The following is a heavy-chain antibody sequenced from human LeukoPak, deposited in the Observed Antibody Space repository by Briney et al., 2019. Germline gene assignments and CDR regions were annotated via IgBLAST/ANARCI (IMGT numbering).Heavy chain of an antibody. CDR3: ARGENYYFHTDV. CDR2: ISYDGSNK. V-gene: IGHV3-30*03. J-gene: IGHJ6*03. Sequence: GRSLRLSCAASGFTFSSYGMHWVRQAPGKGLEWVAVISYDGSNKYYADSVKGRFTISRDNSKNTLYLQMNSLRAEDTAVYFCARGENYYFHTDVWGKGATVTVSS. CDR1: GFTFSSYG. D-gene: IGHD2/OR15-2a*01.